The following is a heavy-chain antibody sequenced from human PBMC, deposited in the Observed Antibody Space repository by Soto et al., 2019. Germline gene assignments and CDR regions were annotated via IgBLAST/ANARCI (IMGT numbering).Heavy chain of an antibody. V-gene: IGHV3-23*01. D-gene: IGHD3-9*01. J-gene: IGHJ1*01. CDR1: GFPFRNYA. Sequence: PGGSLRLSCAASGFPFRNYAMTWVRQAPGTGPEWVSTIGDSASSTYYADSVKGRFIISRDNSKNTLYLQMNSLRAEDTAVYFCAKDRGLVALEYFQYWGQGTLVTVSS. CDR2: IGDSASST. CDR3: AKDRGLVALEYFQY.